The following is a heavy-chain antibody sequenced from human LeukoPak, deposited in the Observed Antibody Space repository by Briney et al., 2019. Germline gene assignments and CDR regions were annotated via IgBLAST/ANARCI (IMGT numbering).Heavy chain of an antibody. CDR2: IKQDGSEK. D-gene: IGHD4-17*01. V-gene: IGHV3-7*01. CDR3: ARDAGDMTTVTKFS. Sequence: GGSLRLSCAASGFTFSSYWMSWVRQAPGKGLEWVANIKQDGSEKYYVDSVKGRFTISRDNAKNSLYLQMNSLRAEDTAVYYCARDAGDMTTVTKFSWGQGTLVTVSS. CDR1: GFTFSSYW. J-gene: IGHJ5*02.